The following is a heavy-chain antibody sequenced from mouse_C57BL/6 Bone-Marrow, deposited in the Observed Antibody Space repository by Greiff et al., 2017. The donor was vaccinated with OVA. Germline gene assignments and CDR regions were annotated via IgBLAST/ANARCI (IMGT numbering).Heavy chain of an antibody. CDR3: ARGDYGNYLCFGY. Sequence: VQLKQSGPELVKPGASVKMSCKASGYTFTDYNMHWVKQSHGKSLEWIGYINPNNGGTSYNQKFKGKATLTVNKSSSTAYMELRSLTSEDSAVYYCARGDYGNYLCFGYWGQGTTLTVSS. D-gene: IGHD2-1*01. CDR1: GYTFTDYN. CDR2: INPNNGGT. V-gene: IGHV1-22*01. J-gene: IGHJ2*01.